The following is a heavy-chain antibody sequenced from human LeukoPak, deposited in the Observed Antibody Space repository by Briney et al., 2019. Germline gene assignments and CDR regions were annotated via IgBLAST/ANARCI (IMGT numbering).Heavy chain of an antibody. CDR2: IYTSGNT. V-gene: IGHV4-4*09. Sequence: SETLSLTCTVSGGSSSSYYWSWIRQPPGKGLEWIGYIYTSGNTNYNPSLKSRVTLSVDTSKNQFSLKLSSVTAADTAVYYCASARSNYIDYWGQGTLVTVSS. CDR1: GGSSSSYY. D-gene: IGHD3-10*01. CDR3: ASARSNYIDY. J-gene: IGHJ4*02.